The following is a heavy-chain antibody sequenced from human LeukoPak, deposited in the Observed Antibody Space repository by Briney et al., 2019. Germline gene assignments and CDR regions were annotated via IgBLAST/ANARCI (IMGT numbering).Heavy chain of an antibody. Sequence: EASVKVSCKASGYTFTSYAMNWVRQAPGQGLEWMGWINTNTGNPTYAQGFTGRFVFSLDTSVSTAYLQISSLKAEDTAVYYCARDGGDSSSWFGTTDYWGQGTLVTVSS. V-gene: IGHV7-4-1*02. CDR1: GYTFTSYA. J-gene: IGHJ4*02. D-gene: IGHD6-13*01. CDR2: INTNTGNP. CDR3: ARDGGDSSSWFGTTDY.